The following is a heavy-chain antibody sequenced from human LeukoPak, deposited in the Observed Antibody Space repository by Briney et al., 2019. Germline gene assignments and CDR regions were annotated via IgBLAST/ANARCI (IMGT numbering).Heavy chain of an antibody. V-gene: IGHV3-23*01. J-gene: IGHJ4*02. CDR3: AKGRTYSSGWYFIDDY. CDR2: ISGSGSNT. Sequence: GGSLRLSCAASGFTFSSYAMSWVRQAPGKGLEWVSAISGSGSNTYYIDSVKGRFTISRDNSKNTLYLQMNSLRAEDTAVYYCAKGRTYSSGWYFIDDYWGQGTLVTVSS. CDR1: GFTFSSYA. D-gene: IGHD6-19*01.